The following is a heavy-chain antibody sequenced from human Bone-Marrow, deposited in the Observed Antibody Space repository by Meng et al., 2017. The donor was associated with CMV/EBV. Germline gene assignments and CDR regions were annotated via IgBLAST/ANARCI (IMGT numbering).Heavy chain of an antibody. V-gene: IGHV3-30*02. CDR2: VRYDGNNK. D-gene: IGHD2-2*01. J-gene: IGHJ4*02. CDR1: GFTFSDYG. Sequence: GESLKISCAASGFTFSDYGMHWVRQAPGKGLEWVAYVRYDGNNKNYADSVKGRFTISRDNSKNTLYLQMNSLRAEDTAVYYCAKVVPGYCSTTSCSPDHWGQGTLATFSS. CDR3: AKVVPGYCSTTSCSPDH.